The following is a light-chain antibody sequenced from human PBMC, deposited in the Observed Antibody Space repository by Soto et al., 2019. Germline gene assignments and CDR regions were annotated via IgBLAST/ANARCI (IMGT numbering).Light chain of an antibody. CDR2: KAS. J-gene: IGKJ4*01. CDR1: QTTSGW. Sequence: DIQMTQSPSTLSASVGDRVTITCRASQTTSGWLAWYQQKPGKAPKLLIYKASILESGVPSRFSGSRSGTEFTLTISTLQPDDSATYYCQQCDTYPLTFGGGTKVEI. CDR3: QQCDTYPLT. V-gene: IGKV1-5*03.